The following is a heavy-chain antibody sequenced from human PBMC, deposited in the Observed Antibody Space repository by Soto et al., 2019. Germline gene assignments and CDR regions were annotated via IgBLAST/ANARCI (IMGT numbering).Heavy chain of an antibody. CDR1: GFTLSRYG. J-gene: IGHJ5*01. Sequence: KAGGSLRLSCAASGFTLSRYGMNWLRKAPGKGLEWVASISSSTSYVYYADSVKGRFSTSRDNAKNILYLEMYALRTEDTAVYYCARDPSEGRVGNWFESWGQGTRVTVSS. CDR2: ISSSTSYV. D-gene: IGHD2-2*01. CDR3: ARDPSEGRVGNWFES. V-gene: IGHV3-21*06.